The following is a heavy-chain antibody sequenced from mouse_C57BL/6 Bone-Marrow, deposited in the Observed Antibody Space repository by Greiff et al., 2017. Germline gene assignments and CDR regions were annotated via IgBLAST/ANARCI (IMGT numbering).Heavy chain of an antibody. J-gene: IGHJ2*01. CDR2: INPENGNT. D-gene: IGHD1-1*01. CDR1: GFNIKNTY. CDR3: AITFPVVASFDY. Sequence: VQLQQSVAELVRPGASVKLSCTASGFNIKNTYMNWVKQRPEQSLEWIGRINPENGNTKYDQKFQGKATITADTSSNTAYLKLRSLTSEDTAIYYCAITFPVVASFDYWGQGTTLTVSA. V-gene: IGHV14-3*01.